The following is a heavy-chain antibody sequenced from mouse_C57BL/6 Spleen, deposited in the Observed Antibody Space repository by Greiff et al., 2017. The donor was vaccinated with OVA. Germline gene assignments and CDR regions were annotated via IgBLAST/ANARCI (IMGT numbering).Heavy chain of an antibody. CDR2: ISNLAYSI. Sequence: EVQLVESGGGLVQPGGSLKLSCAASGFTFSDYGMAWVRQAPRKGPEWVAFISNLAYSIYYADTVTGRFTISRENAKNTLYLEMSSLRSEDTAMYYCARQVYYGSSYDYFDYWGQGTTLTVSS. V-gene: IGHV5-15*01. J-gene: IGHJ2*01. CDR1: GFTFSDYG. CDR3: ARQVYYGSSYDYFDY. D-gene: IGHD1-1*01.